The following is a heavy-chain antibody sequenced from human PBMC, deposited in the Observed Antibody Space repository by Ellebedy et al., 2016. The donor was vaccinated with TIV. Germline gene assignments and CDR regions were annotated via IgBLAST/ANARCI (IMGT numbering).Heavy chain of an antibody. J-gene: IGHJ3*02. V-gene: IGHV3-7*01. Sequence: GESLKISCVVSGFSFSSYWMSWVRQAPGQGLEWVANINQGGSERHYVDSVKGRFTISRDNAKNSLYLEMNSLRAEDTAVYYCATDGSYGDYLSPAHAFEIWGQGTTVAVSS. CDR1: GFSFSSYW. D-gene: IGHD4-17*01. CDR3: ATDGSYGDYLSPAHAFEI. CDR2: INQGGSER.